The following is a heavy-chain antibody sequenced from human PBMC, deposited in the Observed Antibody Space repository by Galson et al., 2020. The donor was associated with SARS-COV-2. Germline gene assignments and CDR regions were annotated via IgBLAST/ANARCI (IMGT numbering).Heavy chain of an antibody. D-gene: IGHD6-13*01. CDR3: AKAAAAGTEEVDY. V-gene: IGHV3-30*18. CDR2: ISYDGSNK. CDR1: GFTFSNYG. J-gene: IGHJ4*02. Sequence: TGGSLRLSCAASGFTFSNYGMHWVRQAPGKGLEWVAVISYDGSNKYYADSVKGRFTISRDNSKNTLYLQMNSLKTEDTAVHYCAKAAAAGTEEVDYWGQGILVTVSS.